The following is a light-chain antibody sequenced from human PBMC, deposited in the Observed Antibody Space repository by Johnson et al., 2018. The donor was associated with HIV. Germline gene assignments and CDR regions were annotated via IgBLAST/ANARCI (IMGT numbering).Light chain of an antibody. CDR2: ENN. V-gene: IGLV1-51*02. Sequence: QSLLTQPPSVSAAPGQKVTISCSGSSSNIGNNYVSWYQQLPGTAPKLLIYENNKRPSGIPDRVSGSKSGTSATLGITGLQTGDEADYYCGTWDTGLSAPYVFGTGTKVTVL. CDR1: SSNIGNNY. J-gene: IGLJ1*01. CDR3: GTWDTGLSAPYV.